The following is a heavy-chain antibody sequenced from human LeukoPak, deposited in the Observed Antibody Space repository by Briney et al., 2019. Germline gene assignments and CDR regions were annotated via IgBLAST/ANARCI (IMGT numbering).Heavy chain of an antibody. CDR2: IKQDGSEK. Sequence: GGSLRLSCAASGFTFDDYGMSWVRQAPGKGLEWVANIKQDGSEKYYVDSVKGRFTISRDNAKNSLYLQMNSLRAEDTAVYYCTSRGFSYGLTIDYWGQGTLVTVSS. D-gene: IGHD5-18*01. J-gene: IGHJ4*02. V-gene: IGHV3-7*01. CDR3: TSRGFSYGLTIDY. CDR1: GFTFDDYG.